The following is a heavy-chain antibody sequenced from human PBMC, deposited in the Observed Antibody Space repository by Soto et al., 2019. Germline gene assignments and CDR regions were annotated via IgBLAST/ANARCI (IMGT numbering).Heavy chain of an antibody. J-gene: IGHJ4*02. D-gene: IGHD5-18*01. V-gene: IGHV3-48*02. CDR3: ARDPGYSYGPPDY. CDR2: ISSSSSTI. CDR1: GFTFSGYS. Sequence: EVQLVESGGGLVQPGGSLRLSCAASGFTFSGYSMNGVRQAPGKGLEWVSYISSSSSTIYYAESVKGRFTISRDNAKNSLYLQMNSLRDEDTAVYYCARDPGYSYGPPDYWGQGTLVTVSS.